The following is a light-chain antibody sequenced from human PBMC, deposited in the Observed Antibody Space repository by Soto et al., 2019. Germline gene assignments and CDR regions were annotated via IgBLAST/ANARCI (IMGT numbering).Light chain of an antibody. CDR1: QSVAGN. CDR2: GVS. CDR3: QQSNNWPPLT. Sequence: EIVMTQSPATLSVSPGETATLSCRASQSVAGNLAWYQQKPGQPPRPLIYGVSTRATGVPARFSGGGSETDFSLTISSLQIEDFALYYCQQSNNWPPLTFGGGTKVEIK. V-gene: IGKV3-15*01. J-gene: IGKJ4*01.